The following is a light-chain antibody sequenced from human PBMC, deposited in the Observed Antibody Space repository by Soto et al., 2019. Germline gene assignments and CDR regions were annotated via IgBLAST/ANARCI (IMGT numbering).Light chain of an antibody. Sequence: QAVVTQEPSLTVSPGGTVTLTCVSSTGAVTSGHYPYWFQQKPGQAPRTLIYDTSNRHSWTPARFSGSLLGGKAALTLSGAQPEDEAEYYCLLAYSGANLVFGGGTQLTVL. V-gene: IGLV7-46*01. CDR3: LLAYSGANLV. CDR1: TGAVTSGHY. J-gene: IGLJ2*01. CDR2: DTS.